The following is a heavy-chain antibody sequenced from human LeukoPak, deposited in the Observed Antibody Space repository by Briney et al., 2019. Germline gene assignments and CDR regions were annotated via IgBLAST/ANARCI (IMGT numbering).Heavy chain of an antibody. CDR2: IYYSGST. CDR3: ARARPPTDEAGAIGRVGLVDY. CDR1: GGSISSYY. D-gene: IGHD1-26*01. V-gene: IGHV4-59*01. Sequence: NPSETLSLTCTVSGGSISSYYWSWIRQPPGKGLEWIGYIYYSGSTNYNPSLKSRVTISVDTTSKNQFSLKLSSVTAADTAVYYCARARPPTDEAGAIGRVGLVDYWGQGTLVTVSS. J-gene: IGHJ4*02.